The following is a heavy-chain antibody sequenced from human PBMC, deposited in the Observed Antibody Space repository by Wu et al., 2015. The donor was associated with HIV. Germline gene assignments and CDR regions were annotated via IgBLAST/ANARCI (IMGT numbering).Heavy chain of an antibody. CDR1: GYTFIDYY. D-gene: IGHD3-3*01. Sequence: QVQLLQSGAEVKKPGASVMVSCKASGYTFIDYYIYWVRQAPGQGLEWMGWIDPKSGGTNYAQKFQGRITLTRDTSISTGYMEVSRLRSDDTAVYYCASSDFWSAYSFDYWGQGTLVTVSS. CDR3: ASSDFWSAYSFDY. V-gene: IGHV1-2*02. CDR2: IDPKSGGT. J-gene: IGHJ4*02.